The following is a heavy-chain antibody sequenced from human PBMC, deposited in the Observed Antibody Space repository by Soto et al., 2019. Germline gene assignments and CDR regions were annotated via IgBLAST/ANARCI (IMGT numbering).Heavy chain of an antibody. CDR3: ARDLGQQLFDY. CDR1: GYTFTSYG. J-gene: IGHJ4*02. CDR2: ISAYNGNK. D-gene: IGHD6-13*01. V-gene: IGHV1-18*01. Sequence: QVQLVQSGAEVKKPGASVKVSCKASGYTFTSYGISWVRQAPGQGLEWMGWISAYNGNKKYAQKLQGRIXXTXHTSTSTAYMELRSLRSDDTAVYYCARDLGQQLFDYWGQGTLVTVSS.